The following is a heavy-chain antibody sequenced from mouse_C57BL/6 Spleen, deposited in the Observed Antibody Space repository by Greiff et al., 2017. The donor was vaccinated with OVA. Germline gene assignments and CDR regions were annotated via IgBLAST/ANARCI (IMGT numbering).Heavy chain of an antibody. J-gene: IGHJ1*03. Sequence: EVNVVESEGGLVQPGSSMKLSCTASGFTFSDYYMAWVRQVPEKGLEWVANINYDGSSTYYLDSLKSRFIISRDNAKNILYLQMSSLKSEDTATYYCARWVYYGSSWYFDVWGTGTTVTVSS. CDR3: ARWVYYGSSWYFDV. V-gene: IGHV5-16*01. CDR2: INYDGSST. CDR1: GFTFSDYY. D-gene: IGHD1-1*01.